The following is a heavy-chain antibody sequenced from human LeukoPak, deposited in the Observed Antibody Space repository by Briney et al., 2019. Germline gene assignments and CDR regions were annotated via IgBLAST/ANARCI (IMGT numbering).Heavy chain of an antibody. Sequence: GASVKVSCKASGYTFTSYDINWVRQATGQGLEWMGWMNPNSGNTGYAQKFQGRVTMTRNTSISTAYMELSSLRSEDTAVYYCARGRYFDWSDAFDIWGQGTMVTVSS. CDR3: ARGRYFDWSDAFDI. V-gene: IGHV1-8*01. J-gene: IGHJ3*02. CDR2: MNPNSGNT. D-gene: IGHD3-9*01. CDR1: GYTFTSYD.